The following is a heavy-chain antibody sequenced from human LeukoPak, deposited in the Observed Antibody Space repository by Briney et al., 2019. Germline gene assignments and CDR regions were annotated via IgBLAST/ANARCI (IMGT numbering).Heavy chain of an antibody. J-gene: IGHJ4*02. Sequence: SETLSLTCTVSGGSISSGDYYWSWIRQPPGKGLEWIGYIYYSGSTYYNPSLKSRVTISVDTSKNQFSLRLSSVTAADTAVYYCARDAGGIAAAGTYFDYWGQGTLVTVSS. CDR3: ARDAGGIAAAGTYFDY. CDR2: IYYSGST. CDR1: GGSISSGDYY. D-gene: IGHD6-13*01. V-gene: IGHV4-30-4*01.